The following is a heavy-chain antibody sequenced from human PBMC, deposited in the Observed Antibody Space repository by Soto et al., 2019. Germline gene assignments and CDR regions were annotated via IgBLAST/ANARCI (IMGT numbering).Heavy chain of an antibody. CDR2: IYHSGSA. CDR3: ARVTIFEHCFVP. V-gene: IGHV4-38-2*01. J-gene: IGHJ5*02. Sequence: SQTLSLTCAVSSYSISGGFYWAWIRQPPGKGLEWIGNIYHSGSAHYNPSLKSRVTMSVDTSKNNLSLRLTSVTAPDTAVYYCARVTIFEHCFVPWGQGILDTVSS. CDR1: SYSISGGFY. D-gene: IGHD3-3*01.